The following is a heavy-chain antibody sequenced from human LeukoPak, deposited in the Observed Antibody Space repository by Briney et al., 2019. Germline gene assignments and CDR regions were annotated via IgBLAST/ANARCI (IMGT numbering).Heavy chain of an antibody. CDR3: ARDWSVADSYFDY. CDR2: ISSSSSYI. CDR1: GFTFSSYS. V-gene: IGHV3-21*01. J-gene: IGHJ4*02. Sequence: GGSLRLSCAASGFTFSSYSMNWVRQAPGKGLEWVSSISSSSSYIYYADSVKGRFTISRDNAKNSPYLQMNSLRAEDTAVYYCARDWSVADSYFDYWGQGTLVTVSS. D-gene: IGHD2-15*01.